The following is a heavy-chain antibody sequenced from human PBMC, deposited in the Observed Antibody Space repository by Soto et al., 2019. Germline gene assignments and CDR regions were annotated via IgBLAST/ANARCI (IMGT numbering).Heavy chain of an antibody. CDR1: GFTFSDYS. J-gene: IGHJ4*02. CDR3: ARDTPFDY. CDR2: ISSGSSAI. Sequence: PGGSLRLSCAASGFTFSDYSTNWVRQAPGKGLEWVAYISSGSSAIYYADSVKGRFTISRDNVKNSLYLQMNSLRDEDTAVYYCARDTPFDYWGQGALVTASS. V-gene: IGHV3-48*02.